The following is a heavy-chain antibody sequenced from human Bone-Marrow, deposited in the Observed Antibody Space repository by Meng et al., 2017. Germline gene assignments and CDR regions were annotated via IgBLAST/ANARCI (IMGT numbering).Heavy chain of an antibody. V-gene: IGHV1-2*06. CDR1: GYTFTGYY. D-gene: IGHD2-2*01. Sequence: QVQLVQSGAEVKKPGASVKVSCKASGYTFTGYYMHWVRQAPGQGLEWMGRISAYNGNTNYAQKLQGRVTLTRNTSISTAYMELSSLRSDDTAVYYCARGPGCSSLSCPYYFDYWGQGTLVTVSS. CDR2: ISAYNGNT. J-gene: IGHJ4*02. CDR3: ARGPGCSSLSCPYYFDY.